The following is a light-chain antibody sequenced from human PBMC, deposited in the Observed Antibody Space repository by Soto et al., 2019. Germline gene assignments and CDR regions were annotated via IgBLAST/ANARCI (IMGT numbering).Light chain of an antibody. Sequence: IQMTQSADSLSASLAHRVTITCRASQSISTYLNWYQQKPGKAPNLLIFAASTLQSGVPSRYSGSGSGTDFTLTIRSLQPEDFATYYCQQSYTAPLTFGGGTKVDIK. J-gene: IGKJ4*01. V-gene: IGKV1-39*01. CDR2: AAS. CDR3: QQSYTAPLT. CDR1: QSISTY.